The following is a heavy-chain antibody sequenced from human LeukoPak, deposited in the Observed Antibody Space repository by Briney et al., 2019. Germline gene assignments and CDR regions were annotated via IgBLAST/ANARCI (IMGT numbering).Heavy chain of an antibody. D-gene: IGHD1-20*01. CDR2: ISGYNGKT. CDR3: ARVFYLTGTTRGWFDP. Sequence: ASVKVSCKASGYTFNTYGITWVRQAPGQGLEWMGWISGYNGKTKYAQKLQDIVTMTADTSTTTAYVELRSLRSDDTAVYYCARVFYLTGTTRGWFDPWGQGTLVTVSS. J-gene: IGHJ5*02. V-gene: IGHV1-18*01. CDR1: GYTFNTYG.